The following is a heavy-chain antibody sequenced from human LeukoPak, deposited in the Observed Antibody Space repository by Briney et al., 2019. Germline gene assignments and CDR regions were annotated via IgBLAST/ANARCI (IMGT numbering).Heavy chain of an antibody. J-gene: IGHJ4*02. V-gene: IGHV3-7*05. CDR1: GFSFSSYW. Sequence: GGSLRLSCAASGFSFSSYWMSWVRQAPGKGLEWVANIKQDGSEKYYVDSVKGRFTISRDNAKNSLYLQMNGPRAEDTAVYYCARVENPHYFDYRGQGTLVTVSS. CDR3: ARVENPHYFDY. D-gene: IGHD1-1*01. CDR2: IKQDGSEK.